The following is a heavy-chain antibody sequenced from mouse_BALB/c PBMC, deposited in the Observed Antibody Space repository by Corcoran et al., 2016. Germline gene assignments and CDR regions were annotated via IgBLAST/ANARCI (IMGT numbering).Heavy chain of an antibody. CDR2: IDPANGNT. V-gene: IGHV14-3*02. J-gene: IGHJ4*01. CDR3: ARGYSGKGAMDY. D-gene: IGHD1-1*01. CDR1: GFNIKDTY. Sequence: EVQLQQSGAELVKPGASVKLSCTASGFNIKDTYMHWVKQRPEQGLEWIGRIDPANGNTKYDPKFQGKATITADTSSNTAYLQLSSLTSEDTAVYYWARGYSGKGAMDYWGQGTSVTVSS.